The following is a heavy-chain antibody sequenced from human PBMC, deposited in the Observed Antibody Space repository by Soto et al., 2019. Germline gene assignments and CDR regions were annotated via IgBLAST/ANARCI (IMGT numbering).Heavy chain of an antibody. CDR2: INHSGST. CDR1: GGSFIGYY. Sequence: PSETLSLTGAVYGGSFIGYYCSWIRQPPGKGLEWIGEINHSGSTNYNPSLKSRVTISVDTSKNQFSLKLSSVTAADTAVYYCARGVTQLQLRNWFDPCAQGTLATVSS. CDR3: ARGVTQLQLRNWFDP. V-gene: IGHV4-34*01. D-gene: IGHD1-7*01. J-gene: IGHJ5*02.